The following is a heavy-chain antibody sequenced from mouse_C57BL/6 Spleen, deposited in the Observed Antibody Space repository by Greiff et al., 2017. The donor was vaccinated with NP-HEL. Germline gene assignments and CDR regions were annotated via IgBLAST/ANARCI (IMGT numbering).Heavy chain of an antibody. CDR2: IDPSDSYT. V-gene: IGHV1-59*01. CDR1: GYTFTSYW. Sequence: VQLQQPGAELVRPGTSVKLSCKASGYTFTSYWMHWVKQRPGQGLEWIGVIDPSDSYTNYNQKFKGKATLTVDTSSSTAYMQLSSLTSEDSAVYYCSCTVVATGDVWGTGTTVTVSS. CDR3: SCTVVATGDV. J-gene: IGHJ1*03. D-gene: IGHD1-1*01.